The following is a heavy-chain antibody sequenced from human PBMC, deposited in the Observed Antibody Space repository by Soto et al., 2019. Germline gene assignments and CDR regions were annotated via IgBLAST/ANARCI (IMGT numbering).Heavy chain of an antibody. CDR2: ISGSGGST. D-gene: IGHD6-13*01. CDR1: GFTFSNYA. V-gene: IGHV3-23*01. J-gene: IGHJ4*02. Sequence: EVQLLESGGGLVQPGGSLRLSCAASGFTFSNYAMSWVRQAPGKGLEWVSIISGSGGSTDYADSVKGRFTISRDNSKNTRYLQMNSLRADDPAVYYWAALRSLYRPVDYWGQGTLVTVSS. CDR3: AALRSLYRPVDY.